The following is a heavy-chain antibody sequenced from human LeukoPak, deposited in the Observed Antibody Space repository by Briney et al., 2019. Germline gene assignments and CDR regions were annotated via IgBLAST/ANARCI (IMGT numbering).Heavy chain of an antibody. V-gene: IGHV3-23*01. Sequence: GGSLRLSCAASGFTFSGYAMSWVRQAPGKGLEWVSAISGSGGSTYYADSVKGRFTISRDNSKNTLYLQMNSLRAEDTAVYYCAKDDHYYDSSGLIDYWGQGTLVTVSS. CDR3: AKDDHYYDSSGLIDY. D-gene: IGHD3-22*01. CDR2: ISGSGGST. CDR1: GFTFSGYA. J-gene: IGHJ4*02.